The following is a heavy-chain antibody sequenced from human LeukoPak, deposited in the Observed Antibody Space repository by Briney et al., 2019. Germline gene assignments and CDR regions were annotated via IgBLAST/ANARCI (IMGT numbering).Heavy chain of an antibody. CDR2: ISYDGSYK. J-gene: IGHJ6*02. V-gene: IGHV3-30*03. CDR3: ARGPYIWASDYGMDV. Sequence: GGSLRLSCAASGFTLSSYGMHWVRQAPGKGLEWVAVISYDGSYKHCADSMKGRFTISRDNSKNTLYLQINSLRVDDTAVYYCARGPYIWASDYGMDVWGQGTTVTVSS. CDR1: GFTLSSYG. D-gene: IGHD3-16*01.